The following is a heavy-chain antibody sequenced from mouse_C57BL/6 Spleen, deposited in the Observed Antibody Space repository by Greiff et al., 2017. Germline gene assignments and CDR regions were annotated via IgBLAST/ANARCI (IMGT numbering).Heavy chain of an antibody. V-gene: IGHV5-6*02. Sequence: EVMLVESGGDLVKPGGSLKLSCAASGFTFSSYGMSWVRQTPDKRLEWVATISSGGSYTYYPDSVKGRFTISRDNAKNTQYLQLSSLKSEDTAMYYGARHSPLAWFAYWGQGTLVTVSA. CDR3: ARHSPLAWFAY. J-gene: IGHJ3*01. CDR1: GFTFSSYG. CDR2: ISSGGSYT.